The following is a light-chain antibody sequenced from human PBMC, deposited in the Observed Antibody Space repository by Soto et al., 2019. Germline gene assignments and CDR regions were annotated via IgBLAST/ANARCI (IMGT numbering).Light chain of an antibody. J-gene: IGKJ3*01. CDR3: QQYNNWSIT. CDR1: QSVGSN. CDR2: GAS. V-gene: IGKV3D-15*01. Sequence: EIVMTQSPATLSVSPGDRANLSCRASQSVGSNLAWYQQKPGQAPRLLIYGASNRATGIPARFTGSGSGTEFTLTISSLQSEDFAVYYCQQYNNWSITFGPGTKVDI.